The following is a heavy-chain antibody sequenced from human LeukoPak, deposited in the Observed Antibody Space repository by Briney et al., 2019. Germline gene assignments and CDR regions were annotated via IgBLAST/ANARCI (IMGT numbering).Heavy chain of an antibody. CDR1: GFTFSSYW. V-gene: IGHV3-7*03. CDR2: IKQDGSGK. Sequence: GGSLRLSCAASGFTFSSYWMSWVRQAPGKGLEWVANIKQDGSGKYYVDSVKGRFIISRDNSKNTLYLQMNSLRAEDTAVYYCAKDGYSSGWWYYFDYWGQGTLVTVSS. J-gene: IGHJ4*02. D-gene: IGHD6-19*01. CDR3: AKDGYSSGWWYYFDY.